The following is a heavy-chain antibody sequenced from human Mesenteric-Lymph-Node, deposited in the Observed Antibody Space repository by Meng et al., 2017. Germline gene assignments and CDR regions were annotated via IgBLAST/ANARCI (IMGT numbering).Heavy chain of an antibody. D-gene: IGHD5-24*01. Sequence: GESLKISCAASGFNFRAYYMHWVRQVPGEGLVWVSRTDPDGSTTDYADSVRGRFTVSRDNAKSTLYLQMNSLRAEDTAIYYCVRDKDGYNYWGQGILVTVSS. V-gene: IGHV3-74*01. J-gene: IGHJ4*02. CDR1: GFNFRAYY. CDR3: VRDKDGYNY. CDR2: TDPDGSTT.